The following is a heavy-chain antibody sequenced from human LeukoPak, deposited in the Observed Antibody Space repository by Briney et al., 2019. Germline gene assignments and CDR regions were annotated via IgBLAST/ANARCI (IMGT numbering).Heavy chain of an antibody. V-gene: IGHV3-53*01. J-gene: IGHJ4*02. CDR2: IYSGGST. CDR3: ASEYYYGSGSFSEGY. Sequence: GGSLRLSCAASGFTFSNAWMSWVRQAPGKGLEWVSVIYSGGSTYYADSVKGRFTISRDNSKNTLYLQMNSLRAEDTAVYYCASEYYYGSGSFSEGYWGQGTLVTVSS. D-gene: IGHD3-10*01. CDR1: GFTFSNAW.